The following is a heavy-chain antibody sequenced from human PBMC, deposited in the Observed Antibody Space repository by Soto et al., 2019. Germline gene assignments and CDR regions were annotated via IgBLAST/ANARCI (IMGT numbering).Heavy chain of an antibody. D-gene: IGHD6-19*01. CDR2: ISYDGSNK. J-gene: IGHJ6*02. V-gene: IGHV3-30-3*01. CDR3: GRDHRNVQWLTWGYGMDV. CDR1: GFTFSSYA. Sequence: GGSLRLSCAASGFTFSSYAMHWVRQAPGKGLEWVAVISYDGSNKYYADSVKGRFTISRDNSKNTLYLQMNSLRAEDTAVYYCGRDHRNVQWLTWGYGMDVWGEGTTVTGSS.